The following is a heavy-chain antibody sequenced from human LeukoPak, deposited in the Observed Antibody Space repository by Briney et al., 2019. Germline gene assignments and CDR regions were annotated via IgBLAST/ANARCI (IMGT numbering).Heavy chain of an antibody. V-gene: IGHV3-7*01. D-gene: IGHD1-26*01. Sequence: GGSLRLSCAASGFTFNTYWMSWVRQAPGKGLEWVANMKQDGSEKYYVDSVKGRFTISRDNAKNSLYLQMDSLRAEDTAVYYCARDKIVGATFFDYWGQGTLVTVSS. CDR1: GFTFNTYW. J-gene: IGHJ4*02. CDR3: ARDKIVGATFFDY. CDR2: MKQDGSEK.